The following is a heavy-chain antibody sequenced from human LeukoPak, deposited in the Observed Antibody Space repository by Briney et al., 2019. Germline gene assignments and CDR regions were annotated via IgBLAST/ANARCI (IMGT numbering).Heavy chain of an antibody. CDR3: ATTGGYSGYDFQDLDY. CDR2: INPNSGGT. CDR1: GYTFTSYY. J-gene: IGHJ4*02. D-gene: IGHD5-12*01. V-gene: IGHV1-2*02. Sequence: GASVKVSCKASGYTFTSYYMHWVRQAPGQGLEWMGWINPNSGGTNYAQKFQGRVTMTRDTSISTAYMELSRLRSDDTAVYYCATTGGYSGYDFQDLDYWGQGTLVTVSS.